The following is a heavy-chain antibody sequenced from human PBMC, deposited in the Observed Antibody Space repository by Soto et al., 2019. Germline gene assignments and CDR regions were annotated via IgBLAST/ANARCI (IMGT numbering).Heavy chain of an antibody. D-gene: IGHD5-18*01. CDR2: VYYAGNT. J-gene: IGHJ4*02. Sequence: PSETLSLTCSVSDSSISGTGYSWGWIRQPPGKGLDWIGSVYYAGNTYYNPSLKSRVNISVDTSHNQFSLRLTSVTAADTAVYYCARLNEYSTSLADSWGQGILVTVSS. V-gene: IGHV4-39*01. CDR1: DSSISGTGYS. CDR3: ARLNEYSTSLADS.